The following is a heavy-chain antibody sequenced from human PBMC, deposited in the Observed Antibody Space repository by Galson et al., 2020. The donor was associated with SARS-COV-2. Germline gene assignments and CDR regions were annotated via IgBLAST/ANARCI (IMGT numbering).Heavy chain of an antibody. V-gene: IGHV3-53*01. CDR2: IYSGGST. CDR1: GFTVSSNY. CDR3: ARGTMVRGVRMSYNGMDV. D-gene: IGHD3-10*01. Sequence: GGSLRLSCAASGFTVSSNYMSWVRQAPGKGLEWVSVIYSGGSTYYADSVKGRFTISRDNSKNTLYLQMNSLRAEDTAVYYCARGTMVRGVRMSYNGMDVWGQGTTVTVSS. J-gene: IGHJ6*02.